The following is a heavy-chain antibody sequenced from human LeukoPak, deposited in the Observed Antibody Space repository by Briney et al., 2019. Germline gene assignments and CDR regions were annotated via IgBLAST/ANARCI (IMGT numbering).Heavy chain of an antibody. D-gene: IGHD2-2*01. Sequence: SETLSLTCTVSGGSISSYYWSWIRQPPGKGLERIGYIYYGGSTNHNPSLKSRVTISVDTSKNQFSLKLSSVTAADTAVYYCARVMEYCSGTSCSGFDYWGQGTLVTVSS. J-gene: IGHJ4*02. CDR2: IYYGGST. CDR1: GGSISSYY. CDR3: ARVMEYCSGTSCSGFDY. V-gene: IGHV4-59*01.